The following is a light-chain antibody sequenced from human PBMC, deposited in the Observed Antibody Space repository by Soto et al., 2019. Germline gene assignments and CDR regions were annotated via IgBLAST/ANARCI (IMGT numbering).Light chain of an antibody. CDR1: QSVNNY. J-gene: IGKJ4*01. CDR3: QHRSNWPP. CDR2: NAS. Sequence: DIVLTQSPATLSLSPGERATLSCRASQSVNNYIDWYQQKPGQSPRLLIDNASNRATGIPARFSGSGSGTDFTLTVSSLEPEDLAVYYCQHRSNWPPVGGGTNVE. V-gene: IGKV3-11*01.